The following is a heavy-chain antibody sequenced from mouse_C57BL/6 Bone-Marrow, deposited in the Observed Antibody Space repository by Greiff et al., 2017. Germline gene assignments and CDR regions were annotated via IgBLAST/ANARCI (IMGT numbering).Heavy chain of an antibody. V-gene: IGHV1-4*01. CDR1: GYTFTSYT. Sequence: QVQLQQSGAELARPGASVKMSCKASGYTFTSYTMHWVKQRPGPGLEWIGYINPSSGSTKYNQKFKDKATLTADKSSSTAYMQLSSLTSEDAAVYYCASPRLDYWGQGTTLTVSS. CDR3: ASPRLDY. J-gene: IGHJ2*01. CDR2: INPSSGST.